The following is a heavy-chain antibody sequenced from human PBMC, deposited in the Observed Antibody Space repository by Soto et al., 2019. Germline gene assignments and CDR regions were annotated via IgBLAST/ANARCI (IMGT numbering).Heavy chain of an antibody. CDR2: ISSSGSTI. Sequence: GGSLRLSCAASGFTFSDYYMSWIRQAPGKGLEWVSYISSSGSTIYYADSVKGRFTISRDNAKNSLYLQMNSLRAEDTAVYYCAMVNSSGWYLGDYYYMDVWGKGTTVTVSS. CDR3: AMVNSSGWYLGDYYYMDV. CDR1: GFTFSDYY. D-gene: IGHD6-19*01. V-gene: IGHV3-11*01. J-gene: IGHJ6*03.